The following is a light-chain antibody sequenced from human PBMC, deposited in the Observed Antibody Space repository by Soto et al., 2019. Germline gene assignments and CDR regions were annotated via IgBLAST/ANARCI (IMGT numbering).Light chain of an antibody. V-gene: IGLV4-69*01. CDR1: SGHSRYT. CDR2: VNSDGSH. CDR3: QTWGTGIP. J-gene: IGLJ3*02. Sequence: QPVLTQSPSAAASLGASVKLTCTLSSGHSRYTIAWHQQQPEKGPRYLMTVNSDGSHTTGDGIPGRFSGSSSGAERYLTISDLQSEDEADYYWQTWGTGIPFGGGTKLTVL.